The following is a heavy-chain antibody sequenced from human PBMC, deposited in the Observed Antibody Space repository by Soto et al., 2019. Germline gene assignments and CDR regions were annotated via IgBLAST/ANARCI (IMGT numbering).Heavy chain of an antibody. CDR3: ARLVLRYFDWFRGTNWFDP. Sequence: SETLSLTCAVSGGSISSSSWWTWVRQSPGKGLEWIGEIFESGATNYNPSLKSRLTMSVDKSKNQFSLNLSSLTAADTAVYYCARLVLRYFDWFRGTNWFDPWGQGTLVTVSS. D-gene: IGHD3-9*01. CDR2: IFESGAT. J-gene: IGHJ5*02. V-gene: IGHV4-4*02. CDR1: GGSISSSSW.